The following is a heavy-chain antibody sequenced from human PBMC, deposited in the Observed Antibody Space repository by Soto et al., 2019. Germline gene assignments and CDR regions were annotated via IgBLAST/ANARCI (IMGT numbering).Heavy chain of an antibody. V-gene: IGHV3-30*03. CDR1: GFTLSPYG. Sequence: QVQLVESGGGVVQPGKSLRLSCAASGFTLSPYGMHWVRQAPGKRLEWMAVIPYDGSDAYYADSVKGRVTISRDNSKNTVYLQMNGLRAEDTAVYYCARVGSSGYFHNYYGMDVWGQGTSVTVSS. J-gene: IGHJ6*02. CDR2: IPYDGSDA. CDR3: ARVGSSGYFHNYYGMDV. D-gene: IGHD3-22*01.